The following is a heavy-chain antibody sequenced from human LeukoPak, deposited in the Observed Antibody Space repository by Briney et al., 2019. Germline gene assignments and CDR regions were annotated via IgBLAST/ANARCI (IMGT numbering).Heavy chain of an antibody. V-gene: IGHV1-69*05. J-gene: IGHJ3*02. Sequence: GSSVKVSCKASGGTFSSYAISWVRQAPGQGLEWMGGIIPIFGTANYAQKFQGRVTITTDESTSTAYMELSSLRSEDTAVYHCAKYSLYYDSSGRHAFDIWGQGTMVTVSS. CDR2: IIPIFGTA. D-gene: IGHD3-22*01. CDR3: AKYSLYYDSSGRHAFDI. CDR1: GGTFSSYA.